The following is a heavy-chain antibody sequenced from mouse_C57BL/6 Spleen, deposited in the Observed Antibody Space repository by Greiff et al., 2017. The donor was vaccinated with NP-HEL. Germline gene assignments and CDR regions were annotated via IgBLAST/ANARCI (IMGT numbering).Heavy chain of an antibody. J-gene: IGHJ4*01. Sequence: EVKLMESGPGMVKPSQSLSLTCTVTGYSITSGYDWHWIRHFPGNKLEWMGYISYSGSTNYNPSLKSRISITHDTSKNHFFLKLNAVTTEDTATYYCARYGNYNAMDYWGQGTSVTVSS. CDR3: ARYGNYNAMDY. CDR1: GYSITSGYD. D-gene: IGHD2-10*02. CDR2: ISYSGST. V-gene: IGHV3-1*01.